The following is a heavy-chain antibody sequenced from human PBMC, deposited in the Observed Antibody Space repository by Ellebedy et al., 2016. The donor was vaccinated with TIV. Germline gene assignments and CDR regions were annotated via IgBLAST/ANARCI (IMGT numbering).Heavy chain of an antibody. V-gene: IGHV3-20*04. CDR1: GFTFDVHG. CDR2: INWNSGST. D-gene: IGHD6-13*01. J-gene: IGHJ4*02. CDR3: ARVKTGYSSSWFGFDY. Sequence: GESLKISCAASGFTFDVHGMSWVRQVAGKGLEWVSGINWNSGSTGYVDSVKGRFTISRDNAKNSLYLQMNSLRAGDTALYYCARVKTGYSSSWFGFDYWGQGTLVTVSS.